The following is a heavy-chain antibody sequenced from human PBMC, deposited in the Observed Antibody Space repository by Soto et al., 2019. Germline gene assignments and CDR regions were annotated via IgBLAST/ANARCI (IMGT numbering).Heavy chain of an antibody. J-gene: IGHJ6*02. D-gene: IGHD3-9*01. V-gene: IGHV1-3*01. Sequence: ASVKVSCKASGYTFTRYAMHWVRQAPGQPLEWMGWINAGNGNTRDSQKFQGRVTITRDTSASTAYMELSSLRSEDTAVYYCARDSYDILNQYYYGMDVWGQGTTVTVSS. CDR1: GYTFTRYA. CDR2: INAGNGNT. CDR3: ARDSYDILNQYYYGMDV.